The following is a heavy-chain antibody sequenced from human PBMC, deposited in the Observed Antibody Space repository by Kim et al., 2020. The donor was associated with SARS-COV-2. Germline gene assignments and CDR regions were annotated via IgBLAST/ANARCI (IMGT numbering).Heavy chain of an antibody. Sequence: GGSLRLSCAASGFTFSRTWMYWVRQAPGKGLVWISRINTDGSSITYADSVKGRFTISRDNAKNTLHLQMNTLTAEDTAGYYFAKVGVDCYFDLWGRGTLVTVSS. J-gene: IGHJ2*01. CDR2: INTDGSSI. CDR3: AKVGVDCYFDL. D-gene: IGHD3-16*01. V-gene: IGHV3-74*03. CDR1: GFTFSRTW.